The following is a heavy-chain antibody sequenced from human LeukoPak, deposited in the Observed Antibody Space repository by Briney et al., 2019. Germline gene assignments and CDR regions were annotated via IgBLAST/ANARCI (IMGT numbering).Heavy chain of an antibody. D-gene: IGHD3-10*01. CDR1: GFTFSSYA. CDR3: AKDRRFGELYFDY. J-gene: IGHJ4*02. Sequence: QPGGSLRLSCAASGFTFSSYAMSWVRQAPGKGLEWVSAISSSGGSTYYADSVKGRFTISRDNSKNTLYLQMNSLRAEDTAVYYCAKDRRFGELYFDYWGQGTLVTVSS. CDR2: ISSSGGST. V-gene: IGHV3-23*01.